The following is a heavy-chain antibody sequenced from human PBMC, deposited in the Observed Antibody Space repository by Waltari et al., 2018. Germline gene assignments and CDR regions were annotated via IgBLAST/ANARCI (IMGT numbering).Heavy chain of an antibody. J-gene: IGHJ4*02. CDR1: GFTFSTYS. V-gene: IGHV3-48*04. Sequence: EVQLVESGGGLVQPGGSLSLSCAASGFTFSTYSMNWVRQAPGKELEWISYIRSSSDTIYYADSVKGRFTISRDNAKNSLYLQMNSLRVEDTAVYYCARGEYSLTYWGQGTLVTVPS. CDR2: IRSSSDTI. D-gene: IGHD6-6*01. CDR3: ARGEYSLTY.